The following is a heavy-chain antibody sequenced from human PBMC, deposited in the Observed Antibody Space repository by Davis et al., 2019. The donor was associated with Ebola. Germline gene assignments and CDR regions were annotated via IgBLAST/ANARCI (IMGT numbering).Heavy chain of an antibody. D-gene: IGHD3-16*01. V-gene: IGHV4-34*01. J-gene: IGHJ5*02. CDR1: GGSLSGFY. CDR2: VNHIGIT. CDR3: TRGDVLRSVLDP. Sequence: PSETLSLTCAVNGGSLSGFYWSWVRQPPGKALEWIGQVNHIGITKLNPSLKGRVTMSVDTSRSQFSLQLTSVTAADTAVYYCTRGDVLRSVLDPWGQGTLVTVSS.